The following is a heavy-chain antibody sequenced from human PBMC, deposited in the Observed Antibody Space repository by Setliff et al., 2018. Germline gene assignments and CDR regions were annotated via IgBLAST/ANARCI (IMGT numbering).Heavy chain of an antibody. CDR2: ISNSGGST. CDR1: GFSFSSFA. CDR3: ARANTTGYYYFDY. D-gene: IGHD3-9*01. Sequence: GGSLRLSCAASGFSFSSFAMSWVRQAPGKGLEWVSTISNSGGSTYYADSVKGRFTISRDNSKNTLYLQMNSLRAEDTAIYYCARANTTGYYYFDYWGQGTLVTVSS. J-gene: IGHJ4*02. V-gene: IGHV3-23*01.